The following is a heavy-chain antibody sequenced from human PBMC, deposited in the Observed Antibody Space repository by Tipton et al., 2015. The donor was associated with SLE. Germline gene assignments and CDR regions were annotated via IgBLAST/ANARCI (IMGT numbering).Heavy chain of an antibody. CDR1: GGSISSCSYY. Sequence: TLSLTCTVSGGSISSCSYYWGWIRQPPGKGLEWIGSIYYSGSTYYNPSLKSRVTISVDTSKNQFSLKLSSVTAADTAVYYCASPRMEQQLVKDGAFDYWGQGTLVTVSS. V-gene: IGHV4-39*01. CDR2: IYYSGST. CDR3: ASPRMEQQLVKDGAFDY. D-gene: IGHD6-13*01. J-gene: IGHJ4*02.